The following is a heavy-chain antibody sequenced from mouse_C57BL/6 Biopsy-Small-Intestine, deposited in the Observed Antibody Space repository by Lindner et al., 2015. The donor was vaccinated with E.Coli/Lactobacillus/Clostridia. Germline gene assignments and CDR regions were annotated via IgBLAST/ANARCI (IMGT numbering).Heavy chain of an antibody. CDR2: IDPEDGDT. CDR3: TPAYYGSSYSAMDY. V-gene: IGHV14-1*01. CDR1: GFNIKDYY. D-gene: IGHD1-1*01. J-gene: IGHJ4*01. Sequence: VQLQESGAELVRPGASVKLSCTASGFNIKDYYFHWVKQRPEQGLEWIGRIDPEDGDTEYGPRFQGKATMTADTSSNTAYLQLSSLTSEDTAVYYCTPAYYGSSYSAMDYWGQGTSVTVSS.